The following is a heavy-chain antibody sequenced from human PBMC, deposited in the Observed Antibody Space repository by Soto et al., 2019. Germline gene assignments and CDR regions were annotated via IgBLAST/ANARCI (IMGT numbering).Heavy chain of an antibody. CDR3: AKGRYDFWSPYYFDS. J-gene: IGHJ4*02. D-gene: IGHD3-3*01. V-gene: IGHV3-9*01. CDR2: ITWNSRVL. CDR1: GLNFDDFA. Sequence: EVQLVESGGRLVQPGRSLRLSCVGTGLNFDDFAMHWVRQAPGKGLEWVSGITWNSRVLAYADSVKGRFTISRDNARNSLFLQMDSLRDEDTALYYCAKGRYDFWSPYYFDSWGQGTLVTVSS.